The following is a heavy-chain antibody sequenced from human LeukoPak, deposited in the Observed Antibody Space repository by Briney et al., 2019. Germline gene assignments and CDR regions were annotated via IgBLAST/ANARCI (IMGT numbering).Heavy chain of an antibody. Sequence: PGGSLRLSCAASGFTFSSYEMNWVRQAPGKGLEWVSYISSSGSTIYYADSVKGRFTISRDNAKNSLYPQMNSLRAEDTAVYYCATPGWGSGTDPFDYWGQGTLVTVSS. CDR1: GFTFSSYE. CDR3: ATPGWGSGTDPFDY. D-gene: IGHD3-10*01. V-gene: IGHV3-48*03. CDR2: ISSSGSTI. J-gene: IGHJ4*02.